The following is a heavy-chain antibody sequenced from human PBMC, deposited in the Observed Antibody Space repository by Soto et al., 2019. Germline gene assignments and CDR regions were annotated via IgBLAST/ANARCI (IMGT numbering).Heavy chain of an antibody. CDR1: GFNFSSYW. CDR3: ERDDSYSGPFDY. V-gene: IGHV3-7*01. Sequence: GGSLRLSCAASGFNFSSYWMSWVRQAPGKGPEWVAIVSSDGRDKTYADSVKGRFTISRDNAENSLFLQMNSLRDEDTAVYYFERDDSYSGPFDYCGQVSLVTVSS. CDR2: VSSDGRDK. J-gene: IGHJ4*02. D-gene: IGHD3-22*01.